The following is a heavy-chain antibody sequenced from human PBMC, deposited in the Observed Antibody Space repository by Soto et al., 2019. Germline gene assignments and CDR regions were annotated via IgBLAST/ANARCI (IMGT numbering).Heavy chain of an antibody. D-gene: IGHD3-22*01. CDR1: GYTLTELS. Sequence: ASVKVSCKVSGYTLTELSMHWVRQAPGKGLEWMGGFDPEDGETIYAQKFQGRVTMTEDTSTDTAYMELSGLRSEDTAVYYCATGDPRSGYYSYYFDDWGQRTLVTVSS. CDR3: ATGDPRSGYYSYYFDD. J-gene: IGHJ4*02. CDR2: FDPEDGET. V-gene: IGHV1-24*01.